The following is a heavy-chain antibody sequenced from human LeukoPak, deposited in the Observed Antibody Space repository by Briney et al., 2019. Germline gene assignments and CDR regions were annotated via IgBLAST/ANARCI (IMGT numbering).Heavy chain of an antibody. CDR3: VRGVTRYYFDY. D-gene: IGHD4-17*01. CDR1: GFSFSSYD. V-gene: IGHV3-30*03. CDR2: ISYDGRNK. Sequence: GRSLRLSCAASGFSFSSYDMHWVRQAPGKGLEWVAAISYDGRNKNYADSVKGRFTISRDNSKNTLYLQMNSLRAEDTAVYYCVRGVTRYYFDYWGQGTLVTVSP. J-gene: IGHJ4*02.